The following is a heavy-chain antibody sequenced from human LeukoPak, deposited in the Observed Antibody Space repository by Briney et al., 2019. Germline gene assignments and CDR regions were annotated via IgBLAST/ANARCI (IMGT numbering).Heavy chain of an antibody. CDR1: GFTFSSHW. CDR2: IGSSSSTI. V-gene: IGHV3-48*04. D-gene: IGHD2-2*01. CDR3: ARDLVVVPAATHFDY. Sequence: PGGSLRLSCAASGFTFSSHWMSWVRQAPGKGLEWVSYIGSSSSTIYYADSVKGRFTISRDNAKNSLYLQMNSLRAEDTAVYYCARDLVVVPAATHFDYWGQGTLVTVSS. J-gene: IGHJ4*02.